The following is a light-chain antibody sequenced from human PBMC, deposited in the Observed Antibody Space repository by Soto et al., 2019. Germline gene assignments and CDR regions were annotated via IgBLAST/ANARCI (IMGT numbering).Light chain of an antibody. J-gene: IGLJ2*01. CDR3: CSYAGSSTYV. CDR1: SSNVGSYIL. V-gene: IGLV2-23*01. CDR2: GAS. Sequence: QSALTQPASVSGSPGQSITISCTGTSSNVGSYILVSWYQQHPGKAPKLMIYGASKRPSGVSNRFSGSKSGNTASLTISGLQAEDEADYYCCSYAGSSTYVFGGGTKVTVL.